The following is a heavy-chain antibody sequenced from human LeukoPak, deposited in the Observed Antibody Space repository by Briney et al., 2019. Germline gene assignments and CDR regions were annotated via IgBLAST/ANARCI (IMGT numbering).Heavy chain of an antibody. V-gene: IGHV4-39*07. CDR2: IFHSGGT. J-gene: IGHJ4*02. D-gene: IGHD6-19*01. Sequence: SETLSLTCTVSGGPISSDGVYWGWVRQPPGKGLEWIGSIFHSGGTYYNPSLRSRVTISLNTPENQFSLRLTSVTAADTAVYYCARAVTGTSLVDFWGQGTLVAVSS. CDR1: GGPISSDGVY. CDR3: ARAVTGTSLVDF.